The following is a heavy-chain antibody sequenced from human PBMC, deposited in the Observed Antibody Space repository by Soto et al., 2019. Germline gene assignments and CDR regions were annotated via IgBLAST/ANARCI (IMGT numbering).Heavy chain of an antibody. J-gene: IGHJ6*02. D-gene: IGHD7-27*01. Sequence: QVQLVQSGAEVKKPGSSVKVSCKASGGTFSSYAISWVRQAPGQGLEWMGGIIPIFGTANYAQKFQGRVTITADESTSTADMELSSLRSEDTAVYYCAGGLTGIYYYYYGMDVWGQGTTVTVSS. V-gene: IGHV1-69*12. CDR2: IIPIFGTA. CDR1: GGTFSSYA. CDR3: AGGLTGIYYYYYGMDV.